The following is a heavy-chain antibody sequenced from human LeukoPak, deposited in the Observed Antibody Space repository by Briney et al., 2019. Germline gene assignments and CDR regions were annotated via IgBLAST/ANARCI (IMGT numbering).Heavy chain of an antibody. CDR2: INHSGST. D-gene: IGHD2-2*01. CDR1: GGSFSGYY. Sequence: SETLSLTCAVYGGSFSGYYWSWIRQPPGKGLEWIGEINHSGSTNYNPSLKSRVTISVDTSKNQFSLKLSSVTAADTAVYYCARAEVVVPAAFFDYWGQGTLVTVSS. J-gene: IGHJ4*02. V-gene: IGHV4-34*01. CDR3: ARAEVVVPAAFFDY.